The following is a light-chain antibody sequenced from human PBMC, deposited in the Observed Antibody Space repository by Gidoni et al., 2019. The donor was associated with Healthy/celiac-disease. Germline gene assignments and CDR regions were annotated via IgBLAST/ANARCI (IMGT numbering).Light chain of an antibody. CDR2: YVS. CDR1: SSDVVGYTY. V-gene: IGLV2-14*01. CDR3: SSYTSSSTLEV. J-gene: IGLJ1*01. Sequence: QSALTQPASVSGSPGQSITISCTGTSSDVVGYTYVSWYQQHPGKAPKLMIYYVSNRPSGVSNRFSGSKSGNTASLTISGLQAEDEADYYCSSYTSSSTLEVFGTGTKVTVL.